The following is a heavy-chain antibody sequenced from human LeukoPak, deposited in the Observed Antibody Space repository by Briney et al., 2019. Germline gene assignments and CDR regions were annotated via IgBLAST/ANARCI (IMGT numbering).Heavy chain of an antibody. CDR1: GYTLTELS. Sequence: GASVKVSCKVSGYTLTELSMHWVRQAPGKGLEWMEGFDPEDGETIYTQKFQGRVTMTEDTSTDTAFMELSSLRSEDTAVYYCATDRRMITFGGLPSPRDWGQGTLVTVSS. CDR2: FDPEDGET. J-gene: IGHJ4*02. CDR3: ATDRRMITFGGLPSPRD. D-gene: IGHD3-16*01. V-gene: IGHV1-24*01.